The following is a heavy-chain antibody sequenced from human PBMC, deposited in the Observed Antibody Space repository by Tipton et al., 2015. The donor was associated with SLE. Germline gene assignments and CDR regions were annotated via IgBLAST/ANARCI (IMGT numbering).Heavy chain of an antibody. CDR3: ARDRVLFDF. V-gene: IGHV4-59*12. CDR1: GGSIGSYY. J-gene: IGHJ4*02. CDR2: IYYSGNT. Sequence: TLSLTCTVSGGSIGSYYWSWIRQPPGKGLEWIGYIYYSGNTYYNPSLRSRVTISIDTSKNQFSLKLTSVTAADSAVYYCARDRVLFDFWGQGTLVTVSS. D-gene: IGHD4/OR15-4a*01.